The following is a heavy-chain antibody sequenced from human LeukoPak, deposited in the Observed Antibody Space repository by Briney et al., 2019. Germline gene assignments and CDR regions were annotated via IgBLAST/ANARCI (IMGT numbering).Heavy chain of an antibody. CDR3: ARDNSVRDEAWWFNP. Sequence: PKASVKVSCKASGGTFSSYAISWVRQAPGQGPEWMGVISPSGGSTIYAQKFKGRVTLTRDMSTSTDYLELSSLRSEDTAVYYCARDNSVRDEAWWFNPWGQGTLVTVSS. J-gene: IGHJ5*02. CDR1: GGTFSSYA. D-gene: IGHD5-24*01. V-gene: IGHV1-69*05. CDR2: ISPSGGST.